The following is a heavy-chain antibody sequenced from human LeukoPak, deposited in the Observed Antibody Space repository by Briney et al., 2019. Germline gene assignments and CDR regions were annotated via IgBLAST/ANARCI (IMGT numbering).Heavy chain of an antibody. CDR2: IYTSGST. J-gene: IGHJ4*02. V-gene: IGHV4-61*02. D-gene: IGHD4-11*01. Sequence: SQTLSLTCTVSGGSISSGSYYWSWIRQPAGKGLEWIGRIYTSGSTNYNPSLKSRVTISVDTSKNQFSLKLSSVTAADTAVYYCARAARAMTTFDYWGQGTLVTVSS. CDR1: GGSISSGSYY. CDR3: ARAARAMTTFDY.